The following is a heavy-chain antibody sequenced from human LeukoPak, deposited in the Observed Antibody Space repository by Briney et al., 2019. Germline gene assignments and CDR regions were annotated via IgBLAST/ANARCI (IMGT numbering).Heavy chain of an antibody. CDR2: TYTSGST. J-gene: IGHJ4*02. Sequence: SETLSLTCTVSGGSISSGSYYWSWIRQPAGKGLEWIGRTYTSGSTNNNTSLKSRVTISVDTSKNQFSLKLSSVTAADTAVYYCARWSSYRFDYWGQGTLVTVSS. D-gene: IGHD5-12*01. V-gene: IGHV4-61*02. CDR3: ARWSSYRFDY. CDR1: GGSISSGSYY.